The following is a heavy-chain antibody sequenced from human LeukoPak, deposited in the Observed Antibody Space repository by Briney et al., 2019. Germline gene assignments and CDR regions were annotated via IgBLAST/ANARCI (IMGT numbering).Heavy chain of an antibody. V-gene: IGHV4-61*02. Sequence: SGTLSLTCTVSGGSISSGSYFWSWIRQSAGKGLEWIGRIDSSGNTNYNPSLKSRVTISQDTSKNQLSLKLSSVTAADTAVYYCAREALPNGVWRVGWFDPWGQGTLVTVSS. D-gene: IGHD2-8*01. CDR3: AREALPNGVWRVGWFDP. CDR1: GGSISSGSYF. CDR2: IDSSGNT. J-gene: IGHJ5*02.